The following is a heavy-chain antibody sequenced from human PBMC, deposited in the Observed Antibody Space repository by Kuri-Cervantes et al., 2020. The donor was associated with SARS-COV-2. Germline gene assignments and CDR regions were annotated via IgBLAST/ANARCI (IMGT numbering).Heavy chain of an antibody. CDR3: ARLGSRGAYED. D-gene: IGHD5-12*01. CDR1: GFTFSSYA. Sequence: GESLKISCAASGFTFSSYAMSWVRQAPGKVLEWVSAISGSGGSTYYADSVKGRFTISRDNSKNTLYLQMNSLRAEDTAVYYCARLGSRGAYEDWGQGTLVTVSS. CDR2: ISGSGGST. V-gene: IGHV3-23*01. J-gene: IGHJ4*02.